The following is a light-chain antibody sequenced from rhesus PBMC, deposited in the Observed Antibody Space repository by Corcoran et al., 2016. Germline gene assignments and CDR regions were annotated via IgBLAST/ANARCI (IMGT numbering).Light chain of an antibody. V-gene: IGKV1-25*02. Sequence: DIQMTQSPSSVSASVGDRVTITCRASQGIRSSLAWYQQKPGKDPKLLIYSATVLQSGVPSRFSGGGSGTEFTLANSSLRPEDFAAYYCRQYNALLRTFGQGTKVEVK. J-gene: IGKJ1*01. CDR2: SAT. CDR1: QGIRSS. CDR3: RQYNALLRT.